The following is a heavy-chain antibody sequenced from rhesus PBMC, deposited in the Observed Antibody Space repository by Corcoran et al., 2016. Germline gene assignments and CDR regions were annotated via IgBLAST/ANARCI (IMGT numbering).Heavy chain of an antibody. J-gene: IGHJ4*01. D-gene: IGHD3-16*01. CDR3: ARFGSYYPNFDF. CDR2: IGVRNGNT. CDR1: GGSISGYF. Sequence: QVQLQESGPGLVKPSETLSLTCAVSGGSISGYFCNWIRQPPGKVLVWIGYIGVRNGNTYNNSSLNSRVTMSTDTPKNQFARKWSAVTAADTAGYYCARFGSYYPNFDFWGQGVLVTVSS. V-gene: IGHV4-165*02.